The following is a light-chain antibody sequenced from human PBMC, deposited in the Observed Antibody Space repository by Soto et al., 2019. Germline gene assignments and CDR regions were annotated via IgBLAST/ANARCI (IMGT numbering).Light chain of an antibody. J-gene: IGKJ1*01. CDR3: QQYNSYRT. Sequence: DIQMTQSPSTLSASVGDRVTITCRASQSISSWLAWYQQNPGKAPKLLIYDASSLESGVPSRFSGSGSGTEFTLTISSLQPDDFATYYCQQYNSYRTFGQGTKVEIK. CDR1: QSISSW. CDR2: DAS. V-gene: IGKV1-5*01.